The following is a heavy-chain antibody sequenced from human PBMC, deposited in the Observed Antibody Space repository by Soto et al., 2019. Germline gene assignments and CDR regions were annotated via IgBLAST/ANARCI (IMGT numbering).Heavy chain of an antibody. CDR2: ISAYNGNT. CDR3: ASRLGYCSGGSCFDAFDI. J-gene: IGHJ3*02. CDR1: GYTFTSYG. V-gene: IGHV1-18*01. Sequence: ASVKVSCKASGYTFTSYGISWVRQAPGQGLEWMGWISAYNGNTNYAQKLQGRVTMTTDTSTSTAYMELRSLRSDDTAVYYCASRLGYCSGGSCFDAFDIWHQGTMVT. D-gene: IGHD2-15*01.